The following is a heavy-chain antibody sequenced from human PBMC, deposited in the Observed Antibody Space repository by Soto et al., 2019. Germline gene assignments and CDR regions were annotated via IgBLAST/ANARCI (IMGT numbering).Heavy chain of an antibody. CDR1: GYTFTSYD. V-gene: IGHV1-8*01. CDR2: MNPNSGNT. Sequence: ASMKVSCKASGYTFTSYDINWVRQATGQGLEWMGWMNPNSGNTGYAQKFQGRVTMTRNTSISTAYMELSSLRSEDTAVYYCARGRLYCSGGSCYQYFDYWGQGTLVTVSS. CDR3: ARGRLYCSGGSCYQYFDY. J-gene: IGHJ4*02. D-gene: IGHD2-15*01.